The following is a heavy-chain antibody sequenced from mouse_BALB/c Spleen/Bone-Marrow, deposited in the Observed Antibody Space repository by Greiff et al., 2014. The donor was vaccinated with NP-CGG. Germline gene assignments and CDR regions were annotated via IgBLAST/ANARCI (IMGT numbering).Heavy chain of an antibody. D-gene: IGHD3-3*01. CDR1: GFTFSGYG. Sequence: DVQLQESGGGLVQPGGPLKLSCAASGFTFSGYGMSWVRQTPDKGLELVATISGSGSSTYYPDSVKGRFTISRDNARNTLYLQMSSLKSEDTAMYYCARGRDWFDYWGQGTTLTVSS. CDR3: ARGRDWFDY. J-gene: IGHJ2*01. V-gene: IGHV5-6-3*01. CDR2: ISGSGSST.